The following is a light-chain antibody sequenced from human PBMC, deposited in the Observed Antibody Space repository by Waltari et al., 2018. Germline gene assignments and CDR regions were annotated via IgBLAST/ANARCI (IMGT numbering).Light chain of an antibody. J-gene: IGLJ1*01. CDR2: YDS. V-gene: IGLV3-21*04. CDR3: HVWHAALDPGV. CDR1: NIGSYS. Sequence: SYVVTQPPSVSVAPGETARITCGGDNIGSYSVHWYQQRPGQAPILIMRYDSDRPSGIPDRFSGCNSGNTATLTISRVEAGDEADYYCHVWHAALDPGVFGSGTEVTVL.